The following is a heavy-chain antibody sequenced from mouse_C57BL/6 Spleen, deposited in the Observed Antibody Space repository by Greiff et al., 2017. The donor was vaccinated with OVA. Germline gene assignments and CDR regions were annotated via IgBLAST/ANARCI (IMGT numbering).Heavy chain of an antibody. CDR1: GYTFTDYN. D-gene: IGHD1-1*01. J-gene: IGHJ2*01. CDR3: ARVDGIFTTDYYFDY. CDR2: INPNNGGT. V-gene: IGHV1-22*01. Sequence: EVKLQESGPELVKPGASVKMSCKASGYTFTDYNMHWVKQSHGKSLEWIGYINPNNGGTSYNQKFKGKATLTVNTSSSTAYMELRSLTSEDSAVYYCARVDGIFTTDYYFDYWGQGTTLTVSS.